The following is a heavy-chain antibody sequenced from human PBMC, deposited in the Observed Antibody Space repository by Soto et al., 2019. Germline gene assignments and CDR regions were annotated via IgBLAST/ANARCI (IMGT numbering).Heavy chain of an antibody. CDR1: GFTFSSYG. CDR3: AKDLLRPGRAYGMDV. J-gene: IGHJ6*02. V-gene: IGHV3-30*18. CDR2: ISYDGSNK. Sequence: QVQLVESRGGMVQPGRSLRLSCAASGFTFSSYGMHWVRQAPGKGLEWVAVISYDGSNKYYADSVKGRFTISRDNSKNTLYLQMNSLRSEDTAVYYCAKDLLRPGRAYGMDVWGQGTTVTVSS.